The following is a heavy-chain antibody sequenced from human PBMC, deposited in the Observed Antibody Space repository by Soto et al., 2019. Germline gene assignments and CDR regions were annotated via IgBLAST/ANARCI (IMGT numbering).Heavy chain of an antibody. CDR3: AKDTRGYYYYAMDV. D-gene: IGHD2-2*01. J-gene: IGHJ6*02. CDR1: GFTFDDYA. Sequence: SMRLSCAASGFTFDDYAIHWVRQAPGKGLEWVSGISSNSGGIHYADSVKGRFTISRDNAKNPLYLQMNSLRAEDTALYYCAKDTRGYYYYAMDVWGQGTTVTVSS. CDR2: ISSNSGGI. V-gene: IGHV3-9*01.